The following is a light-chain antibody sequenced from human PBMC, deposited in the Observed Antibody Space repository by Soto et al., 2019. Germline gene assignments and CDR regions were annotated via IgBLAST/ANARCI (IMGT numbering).Light chain of an antibody. Sequence: EIVLTQSPATLSLSPGERATLSCRASQSVSSYLAWYQQKPGQAPRLLIYDASNRATGIPARFSGSGSGTDFTLTISSLEPEDFAVYYCQRGLTFGGGTKVDIK. J-gene: IGKJ4*01. CDR3: QRGLT. CDR2: DAS. CDR1: QSVSSY. V-gene: IGKV3-11*01.